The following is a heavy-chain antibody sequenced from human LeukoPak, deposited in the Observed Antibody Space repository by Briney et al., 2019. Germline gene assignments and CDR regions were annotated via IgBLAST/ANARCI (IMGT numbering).Heavy chain of an antibody. CDR2: ISWNSGSI. V-gene: IGHV3-9*01. J-gene: IGHJ6*02. CDR3: AKVPQPQWLGYGMDV. Sequence: GGSLRLSCAASGFTFDDYAMHWVRQAPGKGLEWVSGISWNSGSIGYADSVKGRFTISRDNAKNSLYLQMNSLRAEDTALYYCAKVPQPQWLGYGMDVWGQGTTVTVSS. D-gene: IGHD6-19*01. CDR1: GFTFDDYA.